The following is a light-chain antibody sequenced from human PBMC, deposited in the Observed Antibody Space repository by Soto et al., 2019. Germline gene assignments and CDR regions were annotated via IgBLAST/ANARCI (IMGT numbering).Light chain of an antibody. Sequence: QSVLTQPRSVSGSRGQSVTFSCTGTSSDVGGFDYVSWVQQHPGKVPKLMIYDVSKRPSGVPDRFSGSKSGNTASLTISGLQAEDEADYYCCSYAGTFRGYVFGNGTKVTVL. V-gene: IGLV2-11*01. CDR1: SSDVGGFDY. CDR2: DVS. CDR3: CSYAGTFRGYV. J-gene: IGLJ1*01.